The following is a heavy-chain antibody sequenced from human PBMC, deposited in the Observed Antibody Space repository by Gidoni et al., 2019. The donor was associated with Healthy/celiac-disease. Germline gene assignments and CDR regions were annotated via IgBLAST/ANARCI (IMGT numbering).Heavy chain of an antibody. D-gene: IGHD4-17*01. V-gene: IGHV3-30*04. J-gene: IGHJ4*02. CDR1: GFTFSSYA. CDR3: ARDDPYGDYRGPFDY. Sequence: QVQLVEYGGGVVQPGRSLRLSCAASGFTFSSYAMHGVRQAPGKGLEWVAVISYDGSNKYYADSVKGRFTISRDNSKNTLYLQMNSLRAEDTAVYSCARDDPYGDYRGPFDYWGQGTLVTVSS. CDR2: ISYDGSNK.